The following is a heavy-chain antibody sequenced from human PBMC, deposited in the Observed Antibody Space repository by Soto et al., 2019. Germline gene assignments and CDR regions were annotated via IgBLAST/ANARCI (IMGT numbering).Heavy chain of an antibody. CDR2: INHSGST. D-gene: IGHD5-12*01. Sequence: PSETLSLTCSVYGGSFSGYYWSWIRQPPGKGLEWIGEINHSGSTNYNPSLKSRVTISVDTSKNQFSLKLSSVTAADTAVYYCARGDRRLRLYHFDYWGQGTLVNVSS. CDR3: ARGDRRLRLYHFDY. CDR1: GGSFSGYY. J-gene: IGHJ4*02. V-gene: IGHV4-34*01.